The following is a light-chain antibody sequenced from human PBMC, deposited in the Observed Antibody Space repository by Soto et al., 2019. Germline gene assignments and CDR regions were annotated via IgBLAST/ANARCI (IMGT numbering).Light chain of an antibody. Sequence: QSALTQPPSASGSPGQSVTISCTGTSSDVGGYNSVSWYQQHPGKAPKLMIYEVNKRPSGVPDRFSGSKSGNTASLTVSGLQVDDEADSHCSSYGGSNNLVFGGGTKPTVL. CDR1: SSDVGGYNS. CDR2: EVN. J-gene: IGLJ3*02. V-gene: IGLV2-8*01. CDR3: SSYGGSNNLV.